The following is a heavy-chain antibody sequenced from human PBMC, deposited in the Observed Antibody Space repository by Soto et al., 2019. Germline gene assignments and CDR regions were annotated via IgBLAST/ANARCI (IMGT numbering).Heavy chain of an antibody. CDR2: ISSSSSTI. CDR3: ASTAYGDYALGNVY. CDR1: GFTFSSYS. V-gene: IGHV3-48*01. J-gene: IGHJ4*02. D-gene: IGHD4-17*01. Sequence: GGSLRLSCAASGFTFSSYSMNWVRQAPGKGLEWVSYISSSSSTIYYADSVKGRFTISRDNAKNSLYLQMNSLRAEDTAVYYCASTAYGDYALGNVYWGQGTLVTVSS.